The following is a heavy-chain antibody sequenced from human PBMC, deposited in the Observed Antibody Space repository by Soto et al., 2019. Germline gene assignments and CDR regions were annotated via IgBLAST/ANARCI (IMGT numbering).Heavy chain of an antibody. V-gene: IGHV3-30-3*01. Sequence: GGSLRLSCAASGFTFSSYAMHWVRQAPDKGLEWVAVISYDGSNKIYADSVKGRFTISIDNSKNMLYLQMNSLRAEDTAMYYCARERRSISMVRGLPTLYWGHGA. CDR2: ISYDGSNK. CDR1: GFTFSSYA. D-gene: IGHD3-10*01. CDR3: ARERRSISMVRGLPTLY. J-gene: IGHJ4*01.